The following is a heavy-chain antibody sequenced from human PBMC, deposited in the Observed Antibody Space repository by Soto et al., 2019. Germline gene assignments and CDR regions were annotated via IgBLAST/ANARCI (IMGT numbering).Heavy chain of an antibody. D-gene: IGHD2-15*01. J-gene: IGHJ4*02. Sequence: SETLSLTCTVSGGSISSSSYYRGWIRQPPGKGLEWIGSIYYSGSTYYNPSLKSRVTISVDTSKNQFSLKLSSVTAADTAVYYCARHTPAISISDHWGQGTLVTVPQ. CDR2: IYYSGST. V-gene: IGHV4-39*01. CDR3: ARHTPAISISDH. CDR1: GGSISSSSYY.